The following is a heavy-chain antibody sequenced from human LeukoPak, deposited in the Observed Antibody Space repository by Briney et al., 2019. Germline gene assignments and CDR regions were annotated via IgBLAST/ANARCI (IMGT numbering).Heavy chain of an antibody. J-gene: IGHJ4*02. CDR3: ARDKAAAFDC. V-gene: IGHV3-33*01. D-gene: IGHD2-15*01. CDR1: RFTFSNYG. Sequence: PGRSLRLSCAASRFTFSNYGMHWVRQAPGKGLEWVAVIWYDGSNKYYADSVKGRFTVSRDNSKNTLYLQMNSLRAEDTAAYYCARDKAAAFDCWGQGTLVTVSS. CDR2: IWYDGSNK.